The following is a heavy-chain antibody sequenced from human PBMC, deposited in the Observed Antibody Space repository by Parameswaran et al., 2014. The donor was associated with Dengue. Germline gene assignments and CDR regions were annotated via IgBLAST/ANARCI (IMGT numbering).Heavy chain of an antibody. Sequence: WIRQPPGKGLEWIGSIYYSGDTYYNPSLKSRVTISVDTSKNQFSLWLRSVTAADTAVYYCARGDRGGSHYYYNYIDVWGKGTTVTVSS. J-gene: IGHJ6*03. V-gene: IGHV4-39*07. CDR3: ARGDRGGSHYYYNYIDV. D-gene: IGHD2-21*01. CDR2: IYYSGDT.